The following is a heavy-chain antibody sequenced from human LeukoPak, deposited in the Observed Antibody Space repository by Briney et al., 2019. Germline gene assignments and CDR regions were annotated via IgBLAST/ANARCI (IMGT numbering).Heavy chain of an antibody. D-gene: IGHD2-2*01. V-gene: IGHV3-33*06. Sequence: GGSLRLSCAASGFTFDDYAMHWVRQAPGKGLEWVAVIWYDGSNKYYADSVKGRFTISRDNSKNTLYLQMNSLRAEDTAVYYCAKSQYQLSLGAFDIWGQGTMVTVSS. CDR2: IWYDGSNK. CDR3: AKSQYQLSLGAFDI. CDR1: GFTFDDYA. J-gene: IGHJ3*02.